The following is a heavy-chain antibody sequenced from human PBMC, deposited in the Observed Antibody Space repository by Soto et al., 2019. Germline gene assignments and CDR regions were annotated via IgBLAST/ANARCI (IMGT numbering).Heavy chain of an antibody. CDR3: ARGKRYDILTGYYLFDP. Sequence: PSETLSLTCTVSGGSISSYYWSWIRQPPGKGLEWIGYIYYSGSTNYNPSLKSRVTISVDTSKNQFSLKLSSVTAADTAVYYCARGKRYDILTGYYLFDPCGQGTLVTVSS. D-gene: IGHD3-9*01. V-gene: IGHV4-59*01. J-gene: IGHJ5*02. CDR2: IYYSGST. CDR1: GGSISSYY.